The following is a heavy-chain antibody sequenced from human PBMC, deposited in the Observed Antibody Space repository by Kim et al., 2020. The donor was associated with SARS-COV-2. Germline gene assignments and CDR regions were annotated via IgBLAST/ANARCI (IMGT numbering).Heavy chain of an antibody. CDR2: TYYRSKWCY. Sequence: SQTLSLTCAISGDSVSSSSATWNWIRQSPSRGLEWLGRTYYRSKWCYEYAESVKSRITINPDTSKNQFSLQLNSVTPEDTAVYYCVRDMYSYSWSGMDVWGQGTTVTVSS. J-gene: IGHJ6*02. CDR1: GDSVSSSSAT. D-gene: IGHD6-13*01. V-gene: IGHV6-1*01. CDR3: VRDMYSYSWSGMDV.